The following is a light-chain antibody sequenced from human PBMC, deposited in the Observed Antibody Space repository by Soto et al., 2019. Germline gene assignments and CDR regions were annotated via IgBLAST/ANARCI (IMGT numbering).Light chain of an antibody. V-gene: IGLV2-14*01. J-gene: IGLJ1*01. CDR2: DVS. CDR3: SSYTRGSLYV. CDR1: SSDVGGYNY. Sequence: QSALTQPASVSGSPGQSITISCTGTSSDVGGYNYVSWYQQHPGKAPKLMIYDVSNRPSGVSNRFSGSKSGNTASLTISGLEHEDEADYYCSSYTRGSLYVFGTGTKVXVL.